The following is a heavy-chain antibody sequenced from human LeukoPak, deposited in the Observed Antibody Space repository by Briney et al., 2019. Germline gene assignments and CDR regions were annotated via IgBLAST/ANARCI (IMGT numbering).Heavy chain of an antibody. Sequence: SQTLSLTCTVSGGSISSGGYYWSWIRQPPGKGLEWIGEINHSGSTNYNPSLKSRVTISVDTSKNQFSLKLSSVTAADTAVYYCARVLSTSCHSVSDCHYGMDVWGQGTTVTVSS. CDR2: INHSGST. CDR3: ARVLSTSCHSVSDCHYGMDV. J-gene: IGHJ6*02. CDR1: GGSISSGGYY. V-gene: IGHV4-30-2*01. D-gene: IGHD2-2*01.